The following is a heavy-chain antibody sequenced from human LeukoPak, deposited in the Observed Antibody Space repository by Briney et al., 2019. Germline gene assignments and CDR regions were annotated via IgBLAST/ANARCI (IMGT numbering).Heavy chain of an antibody. CDR1: GFTFSSYW. J-gene: IGHJ4*02. CDR2: IRQDGGLK. V-gene: IGHV3-7*01. Sequence: GGSLRLSCTASGFTFSSYWMSWVRQAPGKGLEWVANIRQDGGLKHYVDSVKGRFTISRDNAENSLYLQMNSLRAEDTAVYYCAREIVGAIKSYFGYWGQGTLVTASS. CDR3: AREIVGAIKSYFGY. D-gene: IGHD1-26*01.